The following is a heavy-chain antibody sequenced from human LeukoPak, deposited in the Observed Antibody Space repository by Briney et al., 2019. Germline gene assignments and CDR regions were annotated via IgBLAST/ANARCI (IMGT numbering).Heavy chain of an antibody. CDR3: ARGADRYSCGYYSVY. Sequence: SETLSLTCTVSGGSISSSSYYWGWIRQPPGKGLEWIGSIYCSGSTYYNPSLKSRVTISVDTSKNQFSLKLSSVTAADTAVYYCARGADRYSCGYYSVYWGQGTLVTVSS. D-gene: IGHD5-18*01. CDR2: IYCSGST. V-gene: IGHV4-39*07. J-gene: IGHJ4*02. CDR1: GGSISSSSYY.